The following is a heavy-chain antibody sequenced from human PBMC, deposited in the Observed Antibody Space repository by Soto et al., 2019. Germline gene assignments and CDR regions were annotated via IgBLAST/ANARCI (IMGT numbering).Heavy chain of an antibody. V-gene: IGHV4-31*03. CDR2: IYYSGST. J-gene: IGHJ6*02. CDR3: ARESCSTSCPMDV. D-gene: IGHD2-2*01. CDR1: GGFISSGGYY. Sequence: SETLSLTCTVSGGFISSGGYYWAWIRQHPGKGLEWIGYIYYSGSTYYNPSLKSRVIISVDTSKNQFSLKLSSVTAADTAVYYGARESCSTSCPMDVWGQGTTVTVSS.